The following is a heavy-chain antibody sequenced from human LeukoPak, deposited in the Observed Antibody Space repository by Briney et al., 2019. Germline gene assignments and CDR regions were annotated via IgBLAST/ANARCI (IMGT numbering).Heavy chain of an antibody. D-gene: IGHD6-13*01. Sequence: SETLSLTCTVSGGSISSYYWSWIRQPPGKGLEWIGYIYYSGSTNYNPSLKSRVTISVDTSKNQFTLKLSSVTAADTAVYYCARHNGYSSSWYSGMDVWGQGTTVTVSS. CDR1: GGSISSYY. CDR3: ARHNGYSSSWYSGMDV. J-gene: IGHJ6*02. V-gene: IGHV4-59*08. CDR2: IYYSGST.